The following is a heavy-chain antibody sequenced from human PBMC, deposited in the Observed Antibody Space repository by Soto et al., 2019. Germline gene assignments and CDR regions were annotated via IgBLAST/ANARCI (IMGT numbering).Heavy chain of an antibody. J-gene: IGHJ4*02. D-gene: IGHD5-12*01. CDR3: ARLVPDIVATTPFFDY. Sequence: XSVKVSCTASGYTFTSYGSRWVRQAPGQGLEWMGWISAYNGNTNYAQKLQGRVTMTTDTSTSTAYMELRSLRSDDTAVYYCARLVPDIVATTPFFDYWGQGTLVTVSS. CDR1: GYTFTSYG. CDR2: ISAYNGNT. V-gene: IGHV1-18*01.